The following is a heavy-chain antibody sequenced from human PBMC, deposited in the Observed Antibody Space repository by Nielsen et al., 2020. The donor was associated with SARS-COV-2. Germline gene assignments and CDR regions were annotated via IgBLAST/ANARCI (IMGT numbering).Heavy chain of an antibody. V-gene: IGHV3-53*05. Sequence: GESLKISCAASGFTVSSNYMSWVRQAPGKGLEWVSVIYSGGSTYYADSVKGRFTISRDNSKNTLYLQMNSLRAEDTAVYYCAGAIGQWLVYYGMDVWGQGTTVTVSS. CDR3: AGAIGQWLVYYGMDV. CDR2: IYSGGST. CDR1: GFTVSSNY. D-gene: IGHD6-19*01. J-gene: IGHJ6*02.